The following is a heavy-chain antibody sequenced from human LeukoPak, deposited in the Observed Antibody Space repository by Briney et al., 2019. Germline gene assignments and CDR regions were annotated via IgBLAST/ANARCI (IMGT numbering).Heavy chain of an antibody. CDR1: GYTFTGYY. CDR3: ARASILRYFDWLLSN. D-gene: IGHD3-9*01. Sequence: GASVKVSCKASGYTFTGYYMHWVRQAPGQGLEWMGRINPNSGGTNYAQKFQGRVTMTRDTSISTAYMELSRLRSDDTAVYYCARASILRYFDWLLSNWGQGTLVTVSS. J-gene: IGHJ4*02. CDR2: INPNSGGT. V-gene: IGHV1-2*06.